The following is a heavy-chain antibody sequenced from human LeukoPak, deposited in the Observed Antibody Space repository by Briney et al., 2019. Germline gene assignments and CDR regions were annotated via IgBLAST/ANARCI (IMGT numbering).Heavy chain of an antibody. CDR3: TRSGYRHPYHFDS. J-gene: IGHJ4*02. CDR1: GFTFSSHG. D-gene: IGHD3-22*01. Sequence: GGSLRLSCAASGFTFSSHGMNWVRQAPGKGLEWVSGIIPSGHTTYYADSVKGRFTISRDSSKNTLSLQMNNLRAEDTAIYYCTRSGYRHPYHFDSWGQGTLVIVSS. V-gene: IGHV3-23*01. CDR2: IIPSGHTT.